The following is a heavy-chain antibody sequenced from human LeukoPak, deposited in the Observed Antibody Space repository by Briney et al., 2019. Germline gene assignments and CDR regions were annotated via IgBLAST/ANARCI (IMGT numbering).Heavy chain of an antibody. V-gene: IGHV3-21*01. CDR3: ARDPGNSGYEIDY. D-gene: IGHD5-12*01. CDR2: ISSSSSYI. J-gene: IGHJ4*02. Sequence: GGSLRLSCAASGFTFSSYSMNWVRQAPGKGLEWVSSISSSSSYIYYADSVRGRFTISRDNAKNSLYLQMNSLRAEDTAVYYCARDPGNSGYEIDYWGQGTLVTVSP. CDR1: GFTFSSYS.